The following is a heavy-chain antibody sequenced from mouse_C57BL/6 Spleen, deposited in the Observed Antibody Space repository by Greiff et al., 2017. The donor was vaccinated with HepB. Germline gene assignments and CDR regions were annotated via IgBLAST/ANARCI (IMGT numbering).Heavy chain of an antibody. Sequence: VQLQQPGTELVKPGASVKLSCKASGYTFTSYWMHWVKQRPGQGLEWIGNINPSNGGTNYNEKFKSKATLTVDKSSSTAYMQLSSLTSEDSAVYYCARTLHYYGSSYWYFDVWGTGTTVTVSS. D-gene: IGHD1-1*01. CDR2: INPSNGGT. V-gene: IGHV1-53*01. CDR1: GYTFTSYW. CDR3: ARTLHYYGSSYWYFDV. J-gene: IGHJ1*03.